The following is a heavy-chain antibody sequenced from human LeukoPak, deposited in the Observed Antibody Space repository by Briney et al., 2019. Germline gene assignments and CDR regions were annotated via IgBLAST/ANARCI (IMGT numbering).Heavy chain of an antibody. CDR2: IYYSGST. D-gene: IGHD3-9*01. V-gene: IGHV4-59*01. CDR1: GGSISSYY. J-gene: IGHJ5*02. Sequence: SETLSLTCTVSGGSISSYYWSWIRQPPGKGLEWIGYIYYSGSTNYNPPLKSRVTISVDTSKNQFSLKLSSVTAADTAVYYCARSGTYYDILTGYYSGVWFDPWGQGTLVTVSS. CDR3: ARSGTYYDILTGYYSGVWFDP.